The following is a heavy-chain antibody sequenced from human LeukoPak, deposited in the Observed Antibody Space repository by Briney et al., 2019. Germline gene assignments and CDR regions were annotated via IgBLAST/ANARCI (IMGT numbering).Heavy chain of an antibody. V-gene: IGHV4-59*08. D-gene: IGHD6-13*01. CDR3: ASQYSSSWTEYFQR. Sequence: PSETLSLTCTVSGGSISSYYWSWIRQPPGKGLEWIGYIYYSGSTNYNPSLKSRVTISVDTSKNQFSLKLSSVTAADTAVYYCASQYSSSWTEYFQRWGQGTLVTVSS. J-gene: IGHJ1*01. CDR2: IYYSGST. CDR1: GGSISSYY.